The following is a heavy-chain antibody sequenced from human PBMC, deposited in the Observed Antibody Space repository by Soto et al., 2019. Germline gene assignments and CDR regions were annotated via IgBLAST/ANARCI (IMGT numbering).Heavy chain of an antibody. CDR2: IIPIFGTA. V-gene: IGHV1-69*01. J-gene: IGHJ4*02. CDR1: GGTFSSYA. D-gene: IGHD3-22*01. CDR3: ARETYYYDSSGYPFDY. Sequence: QVQLVQSGAEVKKPGSSVKVSCKASGGTFSSYAISWVRQAPGQGLEWMGGIIPIFGTANYAQKFQGRVTITADESTSTAYMELSSLRSEDTGVYYCARETYYYDSSGYPFDYWGQGTLVTVSS.